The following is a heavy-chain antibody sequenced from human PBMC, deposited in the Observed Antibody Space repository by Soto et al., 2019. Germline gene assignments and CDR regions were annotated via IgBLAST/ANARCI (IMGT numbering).Heavy chain of an antibody. CDR2: ISANGQGI. CDR1: GFTFSTYA. CDR3: AKDRNYPRDQFHY. V-gene: IGHV3-23*01. Sequence: QPGGSLRLSCAASGFTFSTYALSWVRQAPGKGLEWVSAISANGQGIYYADSVRGRFTISRDNSKNTIFLHMGSLRAEDTAVYYCAKDRNYPRDQFHYWGQGTLVTVSS. J-gene: IGHJ4*02. D-gene: IGHD1-7*01.